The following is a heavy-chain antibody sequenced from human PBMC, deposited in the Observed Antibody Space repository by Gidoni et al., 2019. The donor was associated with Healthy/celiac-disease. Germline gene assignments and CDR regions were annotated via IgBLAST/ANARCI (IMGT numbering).Heavy chain of an antibody. V-gene: IGHV6-1*01. J-gene: IGHJ6*02. Sequence: QVQLQQSGPGLVKPSQTLSLTCAISGDSVSSNSAAWNWIRQSPSRGLEWLGRTYYRSKWYNDYAVSVKSRITINPDTSKNQFSLQLNSVTPEDTAVYYCARGHYGSPTIVVVPAALGWAYYYYGMDVWGQGTTVTVSS. CDR3: ARGHYGSPTIVVVPAALGWAYYYYGMDV. D-gene: IGHD2-2*01. CDR2: TYYRSKWYN. CDR1: GDSVSSNSAA.